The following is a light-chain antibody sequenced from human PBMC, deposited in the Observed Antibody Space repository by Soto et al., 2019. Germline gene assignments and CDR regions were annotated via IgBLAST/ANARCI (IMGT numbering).Light chain of an antibody. CDR2: DAS. CDR1: QSVGGH. V-gene: IGKV3-11*01. CDR3: QQRNNWPPSIP. Sequence: EIVLTQFPATLSLSPGGRATLSCRASQSVGGHLAWYQQKPGQAPRLLIYDASDRATGIPARFSGGGSETDFTLTISSLEPDDFAVYYCQQRNNWPPSIPFGQGTRLEIK. J-gene: IGKJ5*01.